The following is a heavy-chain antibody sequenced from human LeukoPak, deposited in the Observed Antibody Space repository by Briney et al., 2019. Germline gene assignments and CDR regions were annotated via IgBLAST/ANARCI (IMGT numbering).Heavy chain of an antibody. CDR3: ARATVEMATFDAFDI. Sequence: AGGSLRLSCAASGFTFSSFAIHWVRQAPGKWLEWVALISYDGSNKYYADSVKGRFTISRDNSNNTLYLQMNSLRAEDTAVYYCARATVEMATFDAFDIWGQGTMVTVSS. D-gene: IGHD5-24*01. V-gene: IGHV3-30-3*01. CDR1: GFTFSSFA. CDR2: ISYDGSNK. J-gene: IGHJ3*02.